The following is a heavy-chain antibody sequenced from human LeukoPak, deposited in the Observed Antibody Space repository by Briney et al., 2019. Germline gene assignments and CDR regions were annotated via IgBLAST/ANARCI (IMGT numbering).Heavy chain of an antibody. Sequence: PSETLSLTCTVSGGSISSYYWSWIRQPPGKGLEWIGYIYYSGRTNYNPSLKSRVTISVDTSKNQFSLKLSSVTAADTAVYYCARTPAEWVAGDYYYMDVWGKGTTVTVSS. V-gene: IGHV4-59*01. CDR2: IYYSGRT. J-gene: IGHJ6*03. D-gene: IGHD1-14*01. CDR3: ARTPAEWVAGDYYYMDV. CDR1: GGSISSYY.